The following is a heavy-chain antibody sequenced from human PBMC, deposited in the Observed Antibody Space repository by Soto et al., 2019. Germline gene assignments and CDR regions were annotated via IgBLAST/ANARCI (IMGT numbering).Heavy chain of an antibody. CDR3: AKDQDAEVALGRLTW. CDR2: ISGSGGNT. D-gene: IGHD5-12*01. Sequence: EVQLLESGGGLVEPGGSLRLSCAASGFTFSNYAMSWVRQAPGKGLEWVSAISGSGGNTYYADSVKGRFTISRDNSKNTLYLQMNSLRAADTAVYYCAKDQDAEVALGRLTWWGQGTLVTVSS. CDR1: GFTFSNYA. V-gene: IGHV3-23*01. J-gene: IGHJ4*02.